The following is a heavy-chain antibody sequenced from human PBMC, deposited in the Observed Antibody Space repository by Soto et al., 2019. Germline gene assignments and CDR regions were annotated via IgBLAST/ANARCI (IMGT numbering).Heavy chain of an antibody. CDR3: ARDMYSSDYFVKWFEP. CDR2: ISHDGINK. J-gene: IGHJ5*02. V-gene: IGHV3-30-3*01. CDR1: GFSFSSYA. Sequence: QVRLVESGGGVVQPGRSLRLSCTASGFSFSSYAMYWFRQPPGKGLEWGAVISHDGINKHYADSVKGRVTVSRDNSNHSLDLQLNSLRGEDTVMYYCARDMYSSDYFVKWFEPWGQGTLVTVSS. D-gene: IGHD6-19*01.